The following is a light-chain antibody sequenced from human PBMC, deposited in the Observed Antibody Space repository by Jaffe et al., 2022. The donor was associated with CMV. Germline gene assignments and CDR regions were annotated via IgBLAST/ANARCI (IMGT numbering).Light chain of an antibody. CDR2: DAS. V-gene: IGKV1-12*01. J-gene: IGKJ2*01. CDR3: QQTYSFPHT. CDR1: QGISRW. Sequence: DIQMTQSPSSVSASVGDRVTITCRASQGISRWLAWYQQKPGKAPNLLIYDASSLQSGVPLRFSGSGSGTDFSLTISSLQPEDFATYYCQQTYSFPHTFGQGTKLEIK.